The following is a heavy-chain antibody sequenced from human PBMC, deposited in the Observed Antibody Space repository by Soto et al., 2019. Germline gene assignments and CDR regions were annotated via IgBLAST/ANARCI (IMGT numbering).Heavy chain of an antibody. D-gene: IGHD2-21*01. CDR3: TRVGGASGNYDY. V-gene: IGHV3-74*03. CDR2: VNREGTGT. Sequence: GGSLRLSCVASGFSFNDYWMHSVRQVPGRGPEGVSLVNREGTGTTYADSVKGRFTISRDNAKNMLFLQMNSLSPEDTAVYYCTRVGGASGNYDYWGPGPHLTVSS. J-gene: IGHJ4*02. CDR1: GFSFNDYW.